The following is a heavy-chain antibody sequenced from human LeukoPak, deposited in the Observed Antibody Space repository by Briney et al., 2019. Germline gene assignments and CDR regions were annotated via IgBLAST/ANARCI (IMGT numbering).Heavy chain of an antibody. J-gene: IGHJ4*02. Sequence: GASVKVSCKASGYTFINYFIHWVRQAPGQGLEWMGVINPRSGRTTYAQNFQGRVTMTWDTSTNIVDVELSSLTSEDTAVYYCAREGDGYKNFDYWGQGTQVTVSS. D-gene: IGHD5-24*01. CDR1: GYTFINYF. CDR2: INPRSGRT. V-gene: IGHV1-46*01. CDR3: AREGDGYKNFDY.